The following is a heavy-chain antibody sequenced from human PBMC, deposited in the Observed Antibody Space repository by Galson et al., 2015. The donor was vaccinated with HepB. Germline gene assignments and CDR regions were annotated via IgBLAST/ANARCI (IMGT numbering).Heavy chain of an antibody. V-gene: IGHV3-53*01. J-gene: IGHJ4*02. CDR2: IYSGGST. CDR3: ARGGASNHFDY. D-gene: IGHD1-26*01. CDR1: GFTVSSNY. Sequence: SLRLSCAASGFTVSSNYMSWVRQAPGKGLEWVSVIYSGGSTYYAGSVKGRFTISRDNSKDTLYLQMNSLRAEDTAVYYCARGGASNHFDYWGQGTLVTVSS.